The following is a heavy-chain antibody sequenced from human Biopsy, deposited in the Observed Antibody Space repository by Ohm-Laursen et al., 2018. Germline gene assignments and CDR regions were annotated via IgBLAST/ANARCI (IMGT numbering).Heavy chain of an antibody. CDR2: ISYSGST. D-gene: IGHD6-19*01. CDR3: AKHGSGWTGDDALHI. J-gene: IGHJ3*02. CDR1: GGSICGSS. V-gene: IGHV4-59*08. Sequence: GTLSLTCTVSGGSICGSSWSWIRQAPGRGLEWVGYISYSGSTSNNPSLKSRITISVDTSKNQISLKVTFVTAADTAVYYCAKHGSGWTGDDALHIWGQGTMVTVSS.